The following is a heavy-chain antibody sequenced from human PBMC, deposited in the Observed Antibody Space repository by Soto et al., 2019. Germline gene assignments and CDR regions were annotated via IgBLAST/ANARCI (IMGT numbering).Heavy chain of an antibody. Sequence: SETLSLTCTVSGGSISSSSYYWGWIRQPPGKGLEWIGSIYYSGSTYYNPSLKSRVTISVDTSKNQFSLKLSSVTAADTAVYYCARQRGYYDSSAYYPKWFDPWGQGTLVTVSS. CDR1: GGSISSSSYY. V-gene: IGHV4-39*01. J-gene: IGHJ5*02. CDR2: IYYSGST. CDR3: ARQRGYYDSSAYYPKWFDP. D-gene: IGHD3-22*01.